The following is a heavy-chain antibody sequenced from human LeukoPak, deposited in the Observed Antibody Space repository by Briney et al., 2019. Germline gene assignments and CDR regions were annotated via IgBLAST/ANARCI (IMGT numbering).Heavy chain of an antibody. Sequence: PSQTLSLTCAVSGGSFSSGNWWSWVRQTPGKGLEWIGEIHYSGNTNYNPSLKSRVTISVDTSKNQFSLKLTSVTAADTAVYYCARTTVTPPDYYYYGMDVWGQGTTVTVSS. D-gene: IGHD4-17*01. CDR1: GGSFSSGNW. J-gene: IGHJ6*02. CDR2: IHYSGNT. V-gene: IGHV4-4*02. CDR3: ARTTVTPPDYYYYGMDV.